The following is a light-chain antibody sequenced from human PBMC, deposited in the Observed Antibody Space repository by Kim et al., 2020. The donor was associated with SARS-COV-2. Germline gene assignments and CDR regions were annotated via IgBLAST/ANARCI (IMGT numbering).Light chain of an antibody. CDR1: QSVATY. V-gene: IGKV3-11*01. CDR2: DAS. CDR3: QQRGN. J-gene: IGKJ5*01. Sequence: LSLSPGQRAAPSCRSSQSVATYSAWYQQSPGQAPTILIYDASQRATGIPARFRGSGSGTAFTLTIGTLEPEDSAVYYYQQRGNFGQGTRLEIK.